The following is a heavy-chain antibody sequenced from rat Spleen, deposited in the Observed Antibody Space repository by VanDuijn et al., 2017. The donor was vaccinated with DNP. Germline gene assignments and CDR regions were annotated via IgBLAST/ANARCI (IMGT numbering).Heavy chain of an antibody. Sequence: EVQLVESGGGLVQPGRSLKFSCAASGFTFSDYYMAWVRQAPTKGLEWVASISHDGGSTYYRDSVKGRFTISRDNAKSSLYLQMDSLRSEDTATYYCAKAGGYSPWYFDYWGQGVMVTVSS. V-gene: IGHV5-20*01. D-gene: IGHD1-11*01. J-gene: IGHJ2*01. CDR1: GFTFSDYY. CDR3: AKAGGYSPWYFDY. CDR2: ISHDGGST.